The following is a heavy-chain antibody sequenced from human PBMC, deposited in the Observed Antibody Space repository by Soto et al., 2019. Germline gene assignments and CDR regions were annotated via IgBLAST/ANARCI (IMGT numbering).Heavy chain of an antibody. CDR2: TSYDGSNE. CDR3: AKDTYYHDSTGYYIFDH. CDR1: GVTFGSYG. Sequence: GGSLRLSCGASGVTFGSYGMHWVRQAPGRGLEWVAITSYDGSNEHYADSVKGRFTISRDNSKNTLYLQMNSLRTEDTAVYYCAKDTYYHDSTGYYIFDHWGQGTLVTVSS. J-gene: IGHJ4*02. D-gene: IGHD3-22*01. V-gene: IGHV3-30*18.